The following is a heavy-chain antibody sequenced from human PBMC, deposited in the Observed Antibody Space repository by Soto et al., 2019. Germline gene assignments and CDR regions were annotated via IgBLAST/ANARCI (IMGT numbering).Heavy chain of an antibody. V-gene: IGHV3-30*09. CDR2: ISYDGSNK. CDR1: GFTFSSYA. Sequence: GGSLRLSCAASGFTFSSYAMHWVRQAPGKGLEWVAVISYDGSNKYYADSVKGRFAISRDNSKNTLYLQMNSLRAEDTAVYYCAREPLAAYYFDYWGQGTLVTVSS. J-gene: IGHJ4*02. CDR3: AREPLAAYYFDY. D-gene: IGHD6-13*01.